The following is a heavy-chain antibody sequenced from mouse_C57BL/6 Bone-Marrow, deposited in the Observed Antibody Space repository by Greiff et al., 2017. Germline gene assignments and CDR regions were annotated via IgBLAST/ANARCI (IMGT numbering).Heavy chain of an antibody. CDR2: IYPGGGYT. D-gene: IGHD1-1*01. CDR3: AREWYYGSSLFAY. V-gene: IGHV1-63*01. CDR1: GYTFTNYW. Sequence: SGAELVRPGTSVKMSCKASGYTFTNYWIGWAKQRPGHGLEWIGDIYPGGGYTNYHEKFKGKATLTADKSSSTAYMQFSSLTSEDAAIYYCAREWYYGSSLFAYWGQGTLVTVSA. J-gene: IGHJ3*01.